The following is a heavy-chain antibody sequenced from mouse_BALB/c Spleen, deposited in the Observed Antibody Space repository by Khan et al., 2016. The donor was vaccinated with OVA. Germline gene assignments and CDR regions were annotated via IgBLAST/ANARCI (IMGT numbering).Heavy chain of an antibody. Sequence: VQLQQPGAELVKPGTSVKISCKASGYTFTSYYMYWVKQRPGQGLEWIGGINPNNGDSNFTEKFKSKATLTVDKSSSTAYMQLGILTSEDAAVDYCARSGYGNPFAYWGQGTLVTVSA. J-gene: IGHJ3*01. V-gene: IGHV1S81*02. CDR3: ARSGYGNPFAY. D-gene: IGHD2-1*01. CDR2: INPNNGDS. CDR1: GYTFTSYY.